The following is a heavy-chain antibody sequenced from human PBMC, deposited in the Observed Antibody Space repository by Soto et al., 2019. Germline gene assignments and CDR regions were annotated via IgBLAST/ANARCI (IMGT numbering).Heavy chain of an antibody. V-gene: IGHV4-30-4*01. Sequence: PSETLSLTCTFSGGSISSGDYYWSWIRQPPGKGLEWIGYIYYSGSTYYNPSLKSRVTISVDTSKNQFSLKLSSVTAADTAVYYCARDAHTVTRYYYYGMDVWGQGTTVTVSS. CDR2: IYYSGST. CDR1: GGSISSGDYY. D-gene: IGHD4-4*01. J-gene: IGHJ6*02. CDR3: ARDAHTVTRYYYYGMDV.